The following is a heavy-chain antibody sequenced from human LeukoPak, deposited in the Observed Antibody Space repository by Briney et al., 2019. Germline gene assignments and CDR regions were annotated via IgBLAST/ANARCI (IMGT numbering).Heavy chain of an antibody. V-gene: IGHV3-7*01. Sequence: GGSLRLSCAAFGLTFNKYWMSWVRQAPGKGLEWVANIKQDGSEKYYVDSVKGRFTISRDNAKNSLYLQMNSLRAEDTAVYYCARRRYSGSSQHFDYWGQGTLVTVSS. CDR3: ARRRYSGSSQHFDY. J-gene: IGHJ4*02. D-gene: IGHD1-26*01. CDR1: GLTFNKYW. CDR2: IKQDGSEK.